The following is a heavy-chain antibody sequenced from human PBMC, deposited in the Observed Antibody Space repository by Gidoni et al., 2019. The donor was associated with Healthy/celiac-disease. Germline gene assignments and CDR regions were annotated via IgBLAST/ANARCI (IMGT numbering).Heavy chain of an antibody. Sequence: QLQLQESGPGLVKPSETLSLTCPVSGGSISSSSYYWGWIRQPPGKGLEWIGSIYYSGSTYYNPSLKSRVTISVDTSKNQFSLKLSSVTAADTAVYYCARVPPYGSGSYYSREGFDYWGQGTLVTVSS. J-gene: IGHJ4*02. CDR1: GGSISSSSYY. CDR3: ARVPPYGSGSYYSREGFDY. V-gene: IGHV4-39*07. CDR2: IYYSGST. D-gene: IGHD3-10*01.